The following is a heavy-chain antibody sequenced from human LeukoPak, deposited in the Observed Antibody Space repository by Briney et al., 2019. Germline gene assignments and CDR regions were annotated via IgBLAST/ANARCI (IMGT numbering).Heavy chain of an antibody. Sequence: ASVKVSCKASGGTFSSYAISWVRQAPGQGLEWMGRIIPIFGTANYAQKFQGRVTITTGESTSAAYMELSSLRSEDTAVYYCARDPSGYDFWFDPWGQGTLVTVSS. J-gene: IGHJ5*02. D-gene: IGHD5-12*01. CDR3: ARDPSGYDFWFDP. V-gene: IGHV1-69*05. CDR1: GGTFSSYA. CDR2: IIPIFGTA.